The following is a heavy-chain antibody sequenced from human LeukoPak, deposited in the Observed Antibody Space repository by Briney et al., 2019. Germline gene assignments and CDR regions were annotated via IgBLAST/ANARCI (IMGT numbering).Heavy chain of an antibody. CDR2: INPKSGST. D-gene: IGHD2-2*01. J-gene: IGHJ4*02. Sequence: ASVKVSCKTSGYTFSDNYIHWVRQAPGQGLEWMGWINPKSGSTNYAQKFQGRVTMTRDTAINTAYMELSSLRSEDTAVYYCARTYCSSTSCAPDWGQGTLVTVSS. CDR1: GYTFSDNY. V-gene: IGHV1-2*02. CDR3: ARTYCSSTSCAPD.